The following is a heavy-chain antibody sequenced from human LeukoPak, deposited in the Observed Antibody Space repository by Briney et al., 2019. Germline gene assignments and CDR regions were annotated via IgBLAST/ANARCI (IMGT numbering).Heavy chain of an antibody. CDR1: GGSISSSSYY. CDR3: ARSPDAFDI. J-gene: IGHJ3*02. CDR2: IYCSGST. V-gene: IGHV4-39*07. Sequence: SETLSLTCTVSGGSISSSSYYWGWIRQPLGKGLEWIGSIYCSGSTYYNPSLKSRVTISVDTSKNQFSLKLSSVTAADTAVYYCARSPDAFDIWGQGTMVTVSS.